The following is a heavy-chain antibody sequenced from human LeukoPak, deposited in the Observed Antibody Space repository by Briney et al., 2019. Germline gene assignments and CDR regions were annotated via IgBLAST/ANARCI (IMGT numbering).Heavy chain of an antibody. CDR3: ARASKIVVVPAANRGYYYYYMDV. D-gene: IGHD2-2*01. V-gene: IGHV4-39*01. J-gene: IGHJ6*03. Sequence: SETLSLTCTVSGGSISSSSYYWGWIRQPPGKGLEWIGSIYYSGSTYYNPSLKSRVTISIDTSKNQFSLKLSSVTAADTAVYYCARASKIVVVPAANRGYYYYYMDVWGKGTTVTVSS. CDR2: IYYSGST. CDR1: GGSISSSSYY.